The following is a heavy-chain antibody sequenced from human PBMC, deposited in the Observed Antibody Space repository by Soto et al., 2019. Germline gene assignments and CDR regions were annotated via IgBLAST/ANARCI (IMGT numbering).Heavy chain of an antibody. CDR3: AKESTSGLYYFDY. V-gene: IGHV3-23*01. Sequence: EVQLLESGGGLVQPGGSLRLSCAASGFTFSNYAMNWVRQAPGKGLEWVSTISGSGGSPYYADSVTGRFTISRDNSKNTLYLQMTSLRAGASAIYYCAKESTSGLYYFDYWGQGTLVTVSS. CDR2: ISGSGGSP. J-gene: IGHJ4*02. CDR1: GFTFSNYA. D-gene: IGHD6-19*01.